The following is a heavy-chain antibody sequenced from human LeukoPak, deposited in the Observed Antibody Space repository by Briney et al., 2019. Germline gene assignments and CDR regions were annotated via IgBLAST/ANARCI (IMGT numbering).Heavy chain of an antibody. D-gene: IGHD2-2*01. V-gene: IGHV4-59*01. CDR2: MFYSGDS. CDR3: ARDLAPDPDIVVVPAALYNWFDP. CDR1: GDSISSYN. Sequence: SETLSLTCTVSGDSISSYNWTWIRQPPGKGLEWIANMFYSGDSSHDPSLKSRITTSLDTYKNQFSLSLSSVTAADTAVYYCARDLAPDPDIVVVPAALYNWFDPWGQGTLVTVSS. J-gene: IGHJ5*02.